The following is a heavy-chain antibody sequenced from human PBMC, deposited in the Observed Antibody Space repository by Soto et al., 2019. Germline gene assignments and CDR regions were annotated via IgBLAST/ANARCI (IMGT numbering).Heavy chain of an antibody. Sequence: SETLSLTCAVSGGSISSGGYSWSWIRQPPGKGLEWIGYIYHSGSTYYNPSLKSLVTISVDRSKNQFSLKLSSVTAADTAGYYCARGRRYDFWRGYWNWFDPWGQGTLVTVSS. CDR2: IYHSGST. CDR1: GGSISSGGYS. D-gene: IGHD3-3*01. CDR3: ARGRRYDFWRGYWNWFDP. J-gene: IGHJ5*02. V-gene: IGHV4-30-2*01.